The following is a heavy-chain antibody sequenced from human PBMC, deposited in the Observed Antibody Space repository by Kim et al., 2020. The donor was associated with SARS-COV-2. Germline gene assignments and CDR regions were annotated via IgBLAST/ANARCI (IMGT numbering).Heavy chain of an antibody. J-gene: IGHJ6*02. CDR1: GGSISSSSYY. D-gene: IGHD3-22*01. V-gene: IGHV4-39*01. CDR3: ASNWGSKAVDSSGYYYEEHYYYGMDV. Sequence: SETLSLTCTVSGGSISSSSYYWGWIRQPPGKGLEWIGSIYYSGSTYYNPSLKSRVTISVDTSKNQFSLKLSSVTAADTAVYYCASNWGSKAVDSSGYYYEEHYYYGMDVWGQGTTVTVSS. CDR2: IYYSGST.